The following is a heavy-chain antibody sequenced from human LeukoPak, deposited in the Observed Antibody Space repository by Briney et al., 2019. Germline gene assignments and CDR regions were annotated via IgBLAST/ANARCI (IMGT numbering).Heavy chain of an antibody. CDR3: ARVWDGYYYDSSGYYDDAFDI. CDR1: GYTFTNYG. Sequence: ASVKVSCKASGYTFTNYGINWVRQAPGQGLEWMGWIGAYNGNTNYAQKLQGRVTMTTDTSTTTAYMELRSLRSDDTAVYYCARVWDGYYYDSSGYYDDAFDIWGQGTMVTVSS. V-gene: IGHV1-18*01. D-gene: IGHD3-22*01. J-gene: IGHJ3*02. CDR2: IGAYNGNT.